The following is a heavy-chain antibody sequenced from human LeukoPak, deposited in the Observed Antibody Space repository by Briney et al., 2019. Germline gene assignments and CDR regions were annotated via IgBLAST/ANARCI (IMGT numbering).Heavy chain of an antibody. CDR3: ARAAREMATTPDFDY. Sequence: SETLSLTCTVSSGSINTYYWSWIRQPPGKGLEWIGYIYYSGSTNYNPSLESRVTISVDTSKNQFSLKLSSVTAADTAVYYCARAAREMATTPDFDYWGQGTLVTVSS. CDR2: IYYSGST. D-gene: IGHD5-24*01. V-gene: IGHV4-59*01. J-gene: IGHJ4*02. CDR1: SGSINTYY.